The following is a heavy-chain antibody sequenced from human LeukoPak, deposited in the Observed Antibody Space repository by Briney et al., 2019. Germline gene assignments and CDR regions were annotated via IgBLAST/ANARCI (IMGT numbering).Heavy chain of an antibody. CDR1: GFTVGNNY. J-gene: IGHJ5*02. CDR2: IYSGGDT. D-gene: IGHD4/OR15-4a*01. V-gene: IGHV3-66*01. Sequence: PGGSLRLSCAASGFTVGNNYMNWVRQAPGKGLEWVSLIYSGGDTHYADSVKGRFTISRDSSKNTLYLQMNSLRAEDTAVYYCARDPPAVRTNTYAWGQGTLVTDSS. CDR3: ARDPPAVRTNTYA.